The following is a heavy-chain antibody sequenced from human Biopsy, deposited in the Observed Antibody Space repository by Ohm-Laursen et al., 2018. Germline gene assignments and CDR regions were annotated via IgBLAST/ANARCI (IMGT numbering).Heavy chain of an antibody. J-gene: IGHJ5*02. D-gene: IGHD5-24*01. CDR1: GGPLNSYY. V-gene: IGHV4-59*01. CDR2: IYYSGIA. CDR3: ARGGFGLDGYNSP. Sequence: TLSLTCTVSGGPLNSYYWSWIRQPPGKGLERIGYIYYSGIAANYNPSLKGRVTISVDTSKHQFSLRPTSATAADTAVYYCARGGFGLDGYNSPWGRGTLVIVSS.